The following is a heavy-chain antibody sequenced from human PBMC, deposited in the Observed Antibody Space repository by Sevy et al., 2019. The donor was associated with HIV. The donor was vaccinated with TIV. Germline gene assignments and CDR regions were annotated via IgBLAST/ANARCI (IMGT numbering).Heavy chain of an antibody. D-gene: IGHD3-22*01. J-gene: IGHJ4*02. CDR2: IRSKGYGGTT. V-gene: IGHV3-49*04. CDR1: GFTFDDYT. Sequence: GGSLRLSCTASGFTFDDYTMSWVRQAPGKGLEWVGFIRSKGYGGTTEYAASVKGRFTISRDDSKSIAFLQMNSLKTEDTAVYYCTRDLGYYDSSRMYDYWGQGTLVTVSS. CDR3: TRDLGYYDSSRMYDY.